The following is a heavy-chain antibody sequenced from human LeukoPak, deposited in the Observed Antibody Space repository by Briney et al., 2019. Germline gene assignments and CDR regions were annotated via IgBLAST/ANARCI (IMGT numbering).Heavy chain of an antibody. CDR2: IYPGDSDT. J-gene: IGHJ3*02. CDR1: GYSFTSYW. D-gene: IGHD3-3*01. CDR3: ASTITIFGVVLKDAFDI. Sequence: GESLKISCKGSGYSFTSYWIGWVRQMPGKGLEWMGIIYPGDSDTRYSPSFQGQVTISADKSIGTAYLQWSSLKASDTAMYYCASTITIFGVVLKDAFDIWGQGTMVTVSS. V-gene: IGHV5-51*03.